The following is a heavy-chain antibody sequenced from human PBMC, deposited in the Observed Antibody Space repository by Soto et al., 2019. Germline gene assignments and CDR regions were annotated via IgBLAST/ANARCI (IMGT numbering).Heavy chain of an antibody. Sequence: GGSLRLSCAATGFTFGSYSMNWVRQAPGKGLEWVSSISSSSAYIHYADSVKGRLTISRDNAKNSLYLQMNSLRVEDTALYYCARALSGSFYWGQGTLVTVSS. V-gene: IGHV3-21*01. CDR3: ARALSGSFY. D-gene: IGHD3-10*01. J-gene: IGHJ4*02. CDR1: GFTFGSYS. CDR2: ISSSSAYI.